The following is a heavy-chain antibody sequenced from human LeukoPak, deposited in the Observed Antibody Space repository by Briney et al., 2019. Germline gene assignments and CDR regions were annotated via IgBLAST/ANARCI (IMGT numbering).Heavy chain of an antibody. V-gene: IGHV4-34*01. CDR1: GGSFSGYY. J-gene: IGHJ4*02. CDR3: ASIGYCVTTTSICLPSR. D-gene: IGHD3-22*01. Sequence: SETLSLTCAVYGGSFSGYYWSWIRQPPGKGLEWIGEINHSGSTNYNPSLKSRVTISVDTSKNQFSLKLSSVTAADTAVYYCASIGYCVTTTSICLPSRWGQGTLVTVSS. CDR2: INHSGST.